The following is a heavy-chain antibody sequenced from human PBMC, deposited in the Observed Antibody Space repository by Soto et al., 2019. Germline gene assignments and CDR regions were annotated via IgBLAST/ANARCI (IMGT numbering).Heavy chain of an antibody. J-gene: IGHJ5*02. Sequence: PSETLSLTCAVYGGSFSCYYWSWIRQPPGKGLEWIGEINHSGSTNYNPSLKSRVTISVDTSKNQFSLKLSSVTAADTAVYYCARGVPRITMVRGVTPRGWFDPWGQGTLVTVSS. D-gene: IGHD3-10*01. CDR3: ARGVPRITMVRGVTPRGWFDP. V-gene: IGHV4-34*01. CDR1: GGSFSCYY. CDR2: INHSGST.